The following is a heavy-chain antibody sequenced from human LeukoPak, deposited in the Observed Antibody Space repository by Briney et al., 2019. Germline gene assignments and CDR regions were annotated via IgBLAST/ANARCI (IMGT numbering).Heavy chain of an antibody. CDR3: ARHSTWSGPGP. V-gene: IGHV4-38-2*01. Sequence: SETLSFTCAVSGYSISSGYNWGWIRPPPGKGLEWIGSIYHSGSTYYNPSLKSRVTISVDTSKNQFSLKLSSVTAADTAVYYCARHSTWSGPGPWGQGTLVTVSS. D-gene: IGHD3-3*01. CDR1: GYSISSGYN. J-gene: IGHJ5*02. CDR2: IYHSGST.